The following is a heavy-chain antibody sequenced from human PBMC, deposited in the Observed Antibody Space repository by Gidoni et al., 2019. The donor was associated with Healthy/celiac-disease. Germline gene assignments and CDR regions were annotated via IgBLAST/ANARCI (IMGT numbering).Heavy chain of an antibody. Sequence: QVQLVQSGAEVKKPGASVKVSCKASGYTFTGYYMHWVRQAPGQGLEWMGWNNPNSGGTNYAQKFQGRVTMTRDTSISTAYMELSRLRSDDTAVYYCARDNLGTQGHDAFDIWGQGTMVTVSS. CDR2: NNPNSGGT. V-gene: IGHV1-2*02. CDR1: GYTFTGYY. J-gene: IGHJ3*02. CDR3: ARDNLGTQGHDAFDI.